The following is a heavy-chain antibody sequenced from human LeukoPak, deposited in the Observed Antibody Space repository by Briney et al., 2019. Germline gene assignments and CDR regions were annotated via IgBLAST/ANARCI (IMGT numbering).Heavy chain of an antibody. V-gene: IGHV4-38-2*02. CDR1: GYSISSGYY. D-gene: IGHD3-10*01. Sequence: SETLSLTCTVSGYSISSGYYWGWIRQPPGKGLEWIGSIYHSGSTYYNPSLKSRVTISVDTSKNQFSLKLSSVTAADTAVYYCASPMVRPYGMDVWGQGTTVTVSS. CDR2: IYHSGST. CDR3: ASPMVRPYGMDV. J-gene: IGHJ6*02.